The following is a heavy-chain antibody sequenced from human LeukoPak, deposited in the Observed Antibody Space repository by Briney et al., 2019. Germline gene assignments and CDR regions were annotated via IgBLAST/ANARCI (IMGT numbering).Heavy chain of an antibody. CDR2: ISSSSSYI. Sequence: GGSLRLSCAASGFTFSSYVMSWVRQAPGKGLEWVSSISSSSSYIYYADSVKGRFTISRDNAKNSLYLQMNSLRAEDTAVYYCASQLRGATSVWGQGTLVTVSS. D-gene: IGHD5-12*01. CDR3: ASQLRGATSV. V-gene: IGHV3-21*01. J-gene: IGHJ4*02. CDR1: GFTFSSYV.